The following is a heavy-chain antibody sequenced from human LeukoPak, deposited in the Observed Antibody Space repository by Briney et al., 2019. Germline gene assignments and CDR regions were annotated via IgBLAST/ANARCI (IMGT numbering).Heavy chain of an antibody. V-gene: IGHV1-46*01. CDR3: ARAYRGGYCSSTSCSPRDYYGMDV. D-gene: IGHD2-2*01. CDR2: INPSGGST. Sequence: ASVKVSCKASGYTFTSYYMHWVRQAPGQGLEWMGIINPSGGSTSYAQKFQGRVTMTRDTSTSTVYMELSSLRSEDTAVYYCARAYRGGYCSSTSCSPRDYYGMDVWGQGTTVTVSS. CDR1: GYTFTSYY. J-gene: IGHJ6*02.